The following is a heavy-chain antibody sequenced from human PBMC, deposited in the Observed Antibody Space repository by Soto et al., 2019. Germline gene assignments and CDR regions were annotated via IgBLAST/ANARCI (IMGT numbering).Heavy chain of an antibody. CDR3: ARGRQEQWLVNSAFDI. CDR2: IIPIFGTA. J-gene: IGHJ3*02. V-gene: IGHV1-69*01. CDR1: GGTFSSYA. D-gene: IGHD6-19*01. Sequence: QVQLVQSGAEVKKPGSSVKVSCKASGGTFSSYAISWVRQAPGQGLEWMGGIIPIFGTANYAQKFQGRVTITADESTSIAYMELSSLRSEDTAVYYCARGRQEQWLVNSAFDIWGQGTMVTVSS.